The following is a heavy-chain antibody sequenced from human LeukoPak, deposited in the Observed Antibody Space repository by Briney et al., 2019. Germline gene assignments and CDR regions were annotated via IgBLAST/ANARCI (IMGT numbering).Heavy chain of an antibody. CDR3: ALSIWLQPIDY. Sequence: GGSLRLSCAASGFTFSSYGMHWVRQAPGKGLEWVSYISSSGSTIYYADSVKGRFTISRDNAKNSLYLQMNSLRAEDTAVYYCALSIWLQPIDYWGQGTLVTVSS. V-gene: IGHV3-48*04. D-gene: IGHD5-24*01. CDR1: GFTFSSYG. CDR2: ISSSGSTI. J-gene: IGHJ4*02.